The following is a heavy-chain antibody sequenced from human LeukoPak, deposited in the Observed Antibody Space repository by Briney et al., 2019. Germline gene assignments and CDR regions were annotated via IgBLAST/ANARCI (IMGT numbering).Heavy chain of an antibody. CDR2: IYYSGST. V-gene: IGHV4-39*07. CDR3: ASGRGVVTTRFDY. Sequence: SETLSLTCTVSGGSISSSSYYWGWIRQPPGKGLEWIGSIYYSGSTYYNPSLKSRVTISVDTSKNQFSLKLSSVTAADTAVYYCASGRGVVTTRFDYWGQGTLVTASS. D-gene: IGHD3-3*01. CDR1: GGSISSSSYY. J-gene: IGHJ4*02.